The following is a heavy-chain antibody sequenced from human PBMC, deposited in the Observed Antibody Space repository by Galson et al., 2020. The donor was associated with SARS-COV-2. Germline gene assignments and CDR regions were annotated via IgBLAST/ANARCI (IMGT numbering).Heavy chain of an antibody. J-gene: IGHJ6*02. V-gene: IGHV4-39*01. CDR1: GGPTSSSSYY. CDR2: MFNSGSN. Sequence: PSETLSLTCTVSGGPTSSSSYYWCWIRQPPGKGLEWIGSMFNSGSNYYNPSLESRATIFVDTSKNQFSLKLSSVTAADTAVYYCARHSSPGQELAGNYYYSHYGMDVWGQGTTVTVSS. D-gene: IGHD1-1*01. CDR3: ARHSSPGQELAGNYYYSHYGMDV.